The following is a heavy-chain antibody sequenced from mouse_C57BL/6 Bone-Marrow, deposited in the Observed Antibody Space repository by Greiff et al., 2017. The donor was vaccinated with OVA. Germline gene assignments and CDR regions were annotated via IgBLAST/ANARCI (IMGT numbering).Heavy chain of an antibody. D-gene: IGHD1-2*01. CDR1: GYTFTSYW. J-gene: IGHJ2*01. Sequence: QVHVKQPGAELVKPGASVKMSCKASGYTFTSYWITWVKQRPGQGLEWIGDIYPGSGSTNYNEKFKSKATLTVDTSSSTAYMQLSSLTSEDSAVYYCALRRGYWGQGTTLTVSS. CDR2: IYPGSGST. V-gene: IGHV1-55*01. CDR3: ALRRGY.